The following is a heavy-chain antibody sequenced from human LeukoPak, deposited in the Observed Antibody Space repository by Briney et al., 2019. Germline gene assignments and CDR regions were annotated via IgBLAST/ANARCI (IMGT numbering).Heavy chain of an antibody. D-gene: IGHD5-24*01. CDR1: GFTFDDYA. V-gene: IGHV3-9*01. J-gene: IGHJ4*02. CDR3: AKDIWGGSPDGYNRFDY. CDR2: ISWNSGAI. Sequence: GGSLRLSCAASGFTFDDYAMHWVRQAPGKGLQWVSGISWNSGAIGYADSVKGRFTISRDNARNSLYLQMNNLRAEDTALYYCAKDIWGGSPDGYNRFDYWGQGTLVTVSS.